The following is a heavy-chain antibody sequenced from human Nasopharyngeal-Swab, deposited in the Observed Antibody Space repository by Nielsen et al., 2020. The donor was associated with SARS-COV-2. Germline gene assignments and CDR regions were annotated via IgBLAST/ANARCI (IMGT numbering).Heavy chain of an antibody. D-gene: IGHD4-17*01. V-gene: IGHV4-30-2*01. CDR3: ARGDYGDYAWVWNWFDP. CDR2: IYHSGRT. CDR1: GGSISSGGYS. J-gene: IGHJ5*02. Sequence: SETLSLTCAVSGGSISSGGYSWIWIRQPPGKGLEWIGYIYHSGRTYYNPSPKSRVTISVDRSKNKFSLKLSSVTAADTAVYYCARGDYGDYAWVWNWFDPWGQGTLVTVSS.